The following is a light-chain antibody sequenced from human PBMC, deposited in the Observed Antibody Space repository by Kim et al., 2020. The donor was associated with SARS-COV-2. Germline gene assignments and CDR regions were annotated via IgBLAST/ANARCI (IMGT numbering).Light chain of an antibody. V-gene: IGLV3-1*01. Sequence: SYELTQPPSVSVSPGQTASITCSGDKLGDKYVFWYQQKPGQSPVLVIYQDTKRPSGIPERFSASNSGNTATLTISGTQATDEADDYCQAWDSGTAVVFGG. J-gene: IGLJ2*01. CDR2: QDT. CDR1: KLGDKY. CDR3: QAWDSGTAVV.